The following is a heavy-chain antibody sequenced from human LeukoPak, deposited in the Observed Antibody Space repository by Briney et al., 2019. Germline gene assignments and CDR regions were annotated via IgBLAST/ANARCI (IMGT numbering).Heavy chain of an antibody. Sequence: SVKVSCKASGGTFSSYAISWVRQAPGQGLEWMGGIIPIFGTANYAQKFQGRVTITADESTSTAYMELSSLRSEDTAVYYCATDIFFLGTIKKLPRTDYWGQGTLVTVSS. CDR2: IIPIFGTA. D-gene: IGHD3-3*01. CDR1: GGTFSSYA. J-gene: IGHJ4*02. CDR3: ATDIFFLGTIKKLPRTDY. V-gene: IGHV1-69*13.